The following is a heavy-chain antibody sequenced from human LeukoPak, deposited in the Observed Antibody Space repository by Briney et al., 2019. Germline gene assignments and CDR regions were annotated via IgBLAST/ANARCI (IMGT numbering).Heavy chain of an antibody. D-gene: IGHD5-18*01. CDR1: GYSFTSYW. V-gene: IGHV5-51*01. Sequence: HGESLRISCKGSGYSFTSYWIGWVRQMPGKGLEWMGIIYPGDSDTRYSPSFQGQVTISADKSISTAYLQWSSLKASDTAMYYCNIVDTAIAFDYWGQGTLVTVSS. J-gene: IGHJ4*02. CDR3: NIVDTAIAFDY. CDR2: IYPGDSDT.